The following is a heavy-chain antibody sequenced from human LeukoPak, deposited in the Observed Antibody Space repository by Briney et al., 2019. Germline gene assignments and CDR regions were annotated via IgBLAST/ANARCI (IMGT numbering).Heavy chain of an antibody. D-gene: IGHD6-19*01. V-gene: IGHV3-23*01. CDR3: AKDPQTVGWLVSQGPYYFDY. CDR1: GFTFSSYA. Sequence: PGGSLRLSCAASGFTFSSYAMSWVRQAPGKGLEWVSAISGSGGSTYYADSVKGRFTISRDNSKNTLYLQMNSLRAEDTAVYYCAKDPQTVGWLVSQGPYYFDYWGQGTLVTVSS. J-gene: IGHJ4*02. CDR2: ISGSGGST.